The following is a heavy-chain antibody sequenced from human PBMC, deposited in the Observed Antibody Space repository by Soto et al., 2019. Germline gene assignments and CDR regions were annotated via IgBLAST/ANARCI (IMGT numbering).Heavy chain of an antibody. CDR3: ARTSTWFQH. J-gene: IGHJ1*01. Sequence: PSETLSLTCAVSGGSISSGGYSWSWIRQPPGKGLEWIGCIYHSGSTYYNPSLKSRVTISVDTSKNQFSLKLSSVTAADTAVYYCARTSTWFQHWGQGTLVTVSS. CDR1: GGSISSGGYS. V-gene: IGHV4-39*01. CDR2: IYHSGST.